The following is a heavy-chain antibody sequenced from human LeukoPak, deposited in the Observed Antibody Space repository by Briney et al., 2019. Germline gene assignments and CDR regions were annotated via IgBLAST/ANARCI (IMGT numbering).Heavy chain of an antibody. D-gene: IGHD3-10*01. CDR3: AREGGDYYGSGSYYLDY. CDR2: IIPILGIA. Sequence: GASVKVSCKASGGTFSSCAISWVRQAPGQGLEWMGRIIPILGIANYAQKFQGRITITADKSTSTAYMELSSLRSEDTAVYYCAREGGDYYGSGSYYLDYWGQGTLVTVSS. V-gene: IGHV1-69*04. J-gene: IGHJ4*02. CDR1: GGTFSSCA.